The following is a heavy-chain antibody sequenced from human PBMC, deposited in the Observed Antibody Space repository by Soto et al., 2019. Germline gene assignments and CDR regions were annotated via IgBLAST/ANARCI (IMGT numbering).Heavy chain of an antibody. Sequence: QVQLVQSGAEVKKPGSSVKVSCKASGGTFSSYAISWVRQAPGQGLEWMGGIIPIFGTANYAQKFQGRVTIPAYTSTGPAYRELRRLGAEDTAVSYCAWGGPRDGDELGCPNGGAYYYYGMDVWGQGTTVTVSS. CDR3: AWGGPRDGDELGCPNGGAYYYYGMDV. CDR1: GGTFSSYA. CDR2: IIPIFGTA. V-gene: IGHV1-69*06. D-gene: IGHD4-17*01. J-gene: IGHJ6*02.